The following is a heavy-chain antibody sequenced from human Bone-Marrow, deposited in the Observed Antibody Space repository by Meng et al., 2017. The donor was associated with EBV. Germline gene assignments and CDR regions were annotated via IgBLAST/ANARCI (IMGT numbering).Heavy chain of an antibody. J-gene: IGHJ4*02. V-gene: IGHV3-23*01. CDR2: VSDSGGYT. CDR1: GFTFTGNA. CDR3: ATGSYGSRLFDY. Sequence: EVQRLESGGGLVQPWGSLRVSCAASGFTFTGNAMSWVRQAPGKGLEWVSGVSDSGGYTYYADSVKGRFTISRDNSKDTLHLQMSSLRAEDTAIYYCATGSYGSRLFDYWGQGTLVTVAS. D-gene: IGHD3-10*01.